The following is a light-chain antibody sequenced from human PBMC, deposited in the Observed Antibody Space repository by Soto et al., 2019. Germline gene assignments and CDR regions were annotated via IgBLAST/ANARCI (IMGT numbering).Light chain of an antibody. CDR2: AAS. V-gene: IGKV3-11*01. Sequence: EVVLTQSPATLSLSPGERATLSCRASENVRTFVDWYQQKPGQAPRLLIYAASNRATGIPARFSGSGSGTDFTLTIIDLQPEDFSVYYCQQHSHWPPWTFGQGTRVEIQ. J-gene: IGKJ1*01. CDR1: ENVRTF. CDR3: QQHSHWPPWT.